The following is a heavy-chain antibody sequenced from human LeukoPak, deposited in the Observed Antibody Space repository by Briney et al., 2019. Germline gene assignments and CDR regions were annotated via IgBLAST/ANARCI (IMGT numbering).Heavy chain of an antibody. CDR3: ARGRECSGTGCYLPGIY. D-gene: IGHD2-2*01. Sequence: QTGGSLRLSCVGPGYIFSSYWMNWVRQAPGKGLEWVANIKQDGSEKYHVDSVKGRFTISRDNAKNSLYLQMDSLRVEDTAVYYCARGRECSGTGCYLPGIYWGQGILVTVSS. CDR1: GYIFSSYW. J-gene: IGHJ4*02. V-gene: IGHV3-7*01. CDR2: IKQDGSEK.